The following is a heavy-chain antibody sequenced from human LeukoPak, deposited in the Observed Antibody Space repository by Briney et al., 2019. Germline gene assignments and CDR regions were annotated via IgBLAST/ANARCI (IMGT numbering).Heavy chain of an antibody. CDR2: IYPGDSDT. V-gene: IGHV5-51*01. CDR1: GYSFTNYW. D-gene: IGHD5/OR15-5a*01. Sequence: GESLKISCKGSGYSFTNYWNGWVRQMSGKGLEWMGIIYPGDSDTRYSPSFKGQVTISADKSISTAYLQWSSQKASDTAMFYCARRAVYGRTFDIWGQGTMVTVSS. CDR3: ARRAVYGRTFDI. J-gene: IGHJ3*02.